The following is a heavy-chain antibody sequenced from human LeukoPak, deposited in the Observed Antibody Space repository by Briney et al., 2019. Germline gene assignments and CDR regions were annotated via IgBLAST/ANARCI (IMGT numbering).Heavy chain of an antibody. V-gene: IGHV3-23*01. CDR1: GFTFSSYA. CDR2: ISGSGGST. J-gene: IGHJ4*02. CDR3: AKDHRDYSNYADY. D-gene: IGHD4-11*01. Sequence: GGSLRLSCAASGFTFSSYAMSWVRQAPGKGLEWVSAISGSGGSTYCADSVKGRFTISRDNSKNTLYLQMNSLRAEDTAVYYCAKDHRDYSNYADYWGQGTLVTVSS.